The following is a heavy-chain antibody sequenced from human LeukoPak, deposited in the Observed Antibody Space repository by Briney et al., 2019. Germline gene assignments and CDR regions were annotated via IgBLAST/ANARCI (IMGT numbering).Heavy chain of an antibody. J-gene: IGHJ6*02. CDR1: GGSVNSGYYY. V-gene: IGHV4-61*01. Sequence: PSETLSLTCSVSGGSVNSGYYYWSWIRQPPGKELEWIGYIYYTGSTNYNPSLKSRVSMSIDTSENQFSLHLNSVTTADTAVYYCARALTFDHYYYGMDVWGHGTTVSVSS. CDR2: IYYTGST. CDR3: ARALTFDHYYYGMDV. D-gene: IGHD3-3*02.